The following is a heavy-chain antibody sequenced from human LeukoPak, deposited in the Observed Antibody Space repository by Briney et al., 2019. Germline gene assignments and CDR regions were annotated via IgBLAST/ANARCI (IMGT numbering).Heavy chain of an antibody. J-gene: IGHJ6*04. CDR2: IYYSGST. CDR1: GGSISSYY. D-gene: IGHD6-13*01. CDR3: ARTSSSPRSFYGMGV. Sequence: SETLSLTCTVSGGSISSYYWSWIRQPPGKGLEWIGYIYYSGSTSYNPSLKSRVTISVDRSKNQFSLKLSSVTAADTAVYYCARTSSSPRSFYGMGVWGKGTTVTVSS. V-gene: IGHV4-59*01.